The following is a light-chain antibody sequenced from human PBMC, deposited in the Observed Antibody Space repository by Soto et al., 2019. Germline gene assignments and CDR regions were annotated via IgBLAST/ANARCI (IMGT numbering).Light chain of an antibody. CDR2: GAS. CDR3: QQRSNWPLT. CDR1: QSVSSSY. J-gene: IGKJ4*01. Sequence: EIVLTQSPGTLSLAPGERATLSCRASQSVSSSYLAWYQQKPGQAPRLLIYGASTRATGIPDRFSGSWSGTDFTLTISSLEPEDFAVYYCQQRSNWPLTFGGGTKVDIK. V-gene: IGKV3D-20*02.